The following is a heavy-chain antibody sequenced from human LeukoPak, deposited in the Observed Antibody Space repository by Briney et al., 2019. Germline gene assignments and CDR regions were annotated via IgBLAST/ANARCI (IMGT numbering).Heavy chain of an antibody. CDR1: GGSISSYY. J-gene: IGHJ6*03. V-gene: IGHV4-59*01. D-gene: IGHD3-3*01. CDR2: IYYSGST. CDR3: ARQGSAVTVFGVANVYMDV. Sequence: SETLSLTCTVSGGSISSYYWSWIRQPPGKGLEWIGYIYYSGSTNYNPSLKSRVTISVDTSKNQFSLKLSSVTAADTAVYYCARQGSAVTVFGVANVYMDVWGKGTTVTVSS.